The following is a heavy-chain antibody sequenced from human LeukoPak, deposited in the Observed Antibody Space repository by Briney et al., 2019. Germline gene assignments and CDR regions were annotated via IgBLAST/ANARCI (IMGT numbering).Heavy chain of an antibody. J-gene: IGHJ4*02. CDR3: ARDPHRLTMIVAAQGYFDY. D-gene: IGHD3-22*01. CDR1: GYTFTGYY. Sequence: ASVKVSCKASGYTFTGYYMHWVRQAPGQGLEWMGWINPNSGGTNYAQKFQGRVTMTRDTSISTAYMELSRLRSDDTAVYYCARDPHRLTMIVAAQGYFDYWGQGTLVTVSS. V-gene: IGHV1-2*02. CDR2: INPNSGGT.